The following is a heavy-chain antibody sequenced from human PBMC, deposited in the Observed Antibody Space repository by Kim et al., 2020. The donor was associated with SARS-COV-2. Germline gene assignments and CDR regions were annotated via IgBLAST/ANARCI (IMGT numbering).Heavy chain of an antibody. D-gene: IGHD3-10*01. V-gene: IGHV4-39*06. Sequence: YNPTLKSRVTISVDTTKNQFTLQLSSVTAADTAVYYCARDSQSGNYGMDVWGQGTTVTVSS. J-gene: IGHJ6*02. CDR3: ARDSQSGNYGMDV.